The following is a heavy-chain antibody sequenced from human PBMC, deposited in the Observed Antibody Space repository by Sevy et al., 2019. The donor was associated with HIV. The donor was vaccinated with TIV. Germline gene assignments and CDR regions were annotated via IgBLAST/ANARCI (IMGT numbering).Heavy chain of an antibody. CDR1: GFTFSSYA. D-gene: IGHD3-16*01. Sequence: GGSLRLSCAASGFTFSSYAMLWVRHAPGKGLDWVALISYDGSNKYYADSVKGRFTISRDNAKNTLYLEMNSLRPEDTAVYYCASDGLGGFAQTLDVWGQGTTVTVSS. V-gene: IGHV3-30*04. J-gene: IGHJ6*02. CDR2: ISYDGSNK. CDR3: ASDGLGGFAQTLDV.